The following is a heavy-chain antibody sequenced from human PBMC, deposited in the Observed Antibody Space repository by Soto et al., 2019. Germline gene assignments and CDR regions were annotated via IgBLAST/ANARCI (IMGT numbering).Heavy chain of an antibody. CDR3: AKDPLTVTPYFDY. J-gene: IGHJ4*02. V-gene: IGHV3-23*01. Sequence: EVQVLESGGGLVQPGGSLRLSCAASGFTFSNYAMSWVRQAPGKGMEWVSTISGSGDNTDHVDCVTGRLTISRDNSKNTLYFQMNSLRAEDTAVYYCAKDPLTVTPYFDYWGQGTLVTVSS. CDR2: ISGSGDNT. D-gene: IGHD4-17*01. CDR1: GFTFSNYA.